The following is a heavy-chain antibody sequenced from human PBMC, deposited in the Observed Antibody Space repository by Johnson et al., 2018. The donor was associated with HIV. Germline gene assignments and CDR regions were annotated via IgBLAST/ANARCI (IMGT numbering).Heavy chain of an antibody. V-gene: IGHV3-53*01. CDR1: AFTVSRSY. CDR2: IYSGGST. J-gene: IGHJ3*02. Sequence: VPLVESGGGFIQPGGSLRFSCSCSAFTVSRSYMSWVRQAPGKGLEWVSVIYSGGSTYYADSVKGRFTISRDNAKNSLYLQMNSLRAEDTAVYYCAKGRSPRIQLRTWAFDIWGQGTMVIVSS. D-gene: IGHD5-18*01. CDR3: AKGRSPRIQLRTWAFDI.